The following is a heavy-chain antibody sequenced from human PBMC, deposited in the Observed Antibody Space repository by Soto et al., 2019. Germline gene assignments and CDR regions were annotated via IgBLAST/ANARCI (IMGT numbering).Heavy chain of an antibody. J-gene: IGHJ4*02. V-gene: IGHV4-59*08. D-gene: IGHD2-15*01. CDR3: ARHYCGGGGCYYFDY. Sequence: QVQLQESGPGLVKSLETLSLTCTVSGGSISSYYWSWIRQPPGTGLEWIGYIYYSGSTNYNPSLTSRVTISVDTSKNQFSLKLTSVTAADTAVYYCARHYCGGGGCYYFDYWGQGTLVTVSS. CDR2: IYYSGST. CDR1: GGSISSYY.